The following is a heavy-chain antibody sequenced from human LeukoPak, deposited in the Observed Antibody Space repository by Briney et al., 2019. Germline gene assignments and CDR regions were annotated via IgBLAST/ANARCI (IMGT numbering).Heavy chain of an antibody. Sequence: SETLSLTCAVSGYSISSGYCWGWIRQPPGKGLEWIGSIYHSGSTYYNPSLKSRVTISVDTSKNQFSLKLSSVTAADTAVYYCARPIVGATGYFDYWGQGTLVTVSS. D-gene: IGHD1-26*01. CDR2: IYHSGST. CDR1: GYSISSGYC. J-gene: IGHJ4*02. V-gene: IGHV4-38-2*01. CDR3: ARPIVGATGYFDY.